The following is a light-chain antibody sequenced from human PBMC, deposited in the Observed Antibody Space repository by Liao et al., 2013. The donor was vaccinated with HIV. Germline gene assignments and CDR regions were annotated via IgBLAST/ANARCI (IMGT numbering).Light chain of an antibody. V-gene: IGLV3-1*01. Sequence: SYELTQPPSVSVSPGQTASITCSGDKLDNKYTCWYQQKPGQSPVLVIYQDTKRPSGIPERFSGSNSGNTATLTISGTQPMDEADYYCQAWDSSTGVFGGGTQLTVL. J-gene: IGLJ3*02. CDR2: QDT. CDR1: KLDNKY. CDR3: QAWDSSTGV.